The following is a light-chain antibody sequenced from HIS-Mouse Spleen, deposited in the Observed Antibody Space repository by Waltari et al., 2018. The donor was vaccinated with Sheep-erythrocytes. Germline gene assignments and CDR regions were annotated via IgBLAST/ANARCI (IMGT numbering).Light chain of an antibody. CDR1: SLRSYY. J-gene: IGLJ1*01. Sequence: SSELTQDPAVSVALGQTVRITCQGDSLRSYYASWYQQKPGQAPVLVIYGKNNRPSGIPDRFSGFSSGNTASLTITGAQAEDEADYYCCSYAGSYNHVFATGTKVTVL. V-gene: IGLV3-19*01. CDR2: GKN. CDR3: CSYAGSYNHV.